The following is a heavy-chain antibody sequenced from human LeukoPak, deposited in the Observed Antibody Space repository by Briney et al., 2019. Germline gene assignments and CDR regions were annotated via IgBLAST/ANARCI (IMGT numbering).Heavy chain of an antibody. D-gene: IGHD6-13*01. CDR3: ASSFIAAAGFDAFDI. J-gene: IGHJ3*02. V-gene: IGHV3-21*01. CDR2: ISSSSSYI. Sequence: PGGSLRLSCAASGFTFSSYSMNWVRQAPGEGLEWVSSISSSSSYIYYADSVKGRFTISRDNAKNSLYLQMNSLRAEDTAVYYCASSFIAAAGFDAFDIWGQGTMVTVSS. CDR1: GFTFSSYS.